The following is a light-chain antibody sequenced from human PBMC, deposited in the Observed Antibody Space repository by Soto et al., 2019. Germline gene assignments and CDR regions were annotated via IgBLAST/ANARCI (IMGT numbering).Light chain of an antibody. Sequence: DLQMTQSPSSLSASVGDRVTITCRASQSISSYLNWYQQKPGKAPKLLIYAASSLQSGVPSRFSGSGSGKDFTLNSSSLQPEDFATYYCQQSYSTPLTFGGGTKVEIK. J-gene: IGKJ4*01. CDR3: QQSYSTPLT. CDR2: AAS. CDR1: QSISSY. V-gene: IGKV1-39*01.